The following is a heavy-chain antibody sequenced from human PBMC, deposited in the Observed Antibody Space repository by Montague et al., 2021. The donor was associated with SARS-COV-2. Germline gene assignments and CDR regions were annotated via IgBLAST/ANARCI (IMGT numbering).Heavy chain of an antibody. Sequence: SETLSLTCAVYGGSFSGYYWTWIRQPPGKGLEWIGEINHCGSTNYNPSLKSRVTISVDTSKNQFSLKLRSVTAADTAVYYCARGQPPRITFGGIISYGLDVWGQGTTVTVSS. V-gene: IGHV4-34*01. CDR2: INHCGST. CDR1: GGSFSGYY. CDR3: ARGQPPRITFGGIISYGLDV. J-gene: IGHJ6*02. D-gene: IGHD3-16*02.